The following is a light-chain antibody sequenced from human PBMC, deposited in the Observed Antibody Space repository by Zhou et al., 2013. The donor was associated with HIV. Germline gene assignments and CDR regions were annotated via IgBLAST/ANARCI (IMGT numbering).Light chain of an antibody. CDR1: QSVSSN. V-gene: IGKV3-15*01. CDR2: GAS. J-gene: IGKJ2*01. CDR3: QQYHDWPPYT. Sequence: EIVMTQSPATLSVSPGERATLSCRASQSVSSNLAWYQQRPGQAPRVLIYGASTRATNIPARFSGSGSGTEFTLTISTMQSEDFAIYYCQQYHDWPPYTFGQGTKLEIK.